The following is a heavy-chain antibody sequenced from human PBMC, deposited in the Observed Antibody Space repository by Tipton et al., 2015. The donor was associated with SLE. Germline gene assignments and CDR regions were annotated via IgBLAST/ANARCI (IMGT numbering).Heavy chain of an antibody. D-gene: IGHD2-15*01. CDR1: GASVTSGSFY. CDR2: IYYTGST. J-gene: IGHJ6*02. Sequence: LRLSCSVSGASVTSGSFYWTWIRQTPGKGLEWIGCIYYTGSTNYNPSLESRVVMSVDTSKNQFSLRLSSVTAADTAMYYCARHVGVAYYYAMDVWGQGTTVTVSS. V-gene: IGHV4-61*01. CDR3: ARHVGVAYYYAMDV.